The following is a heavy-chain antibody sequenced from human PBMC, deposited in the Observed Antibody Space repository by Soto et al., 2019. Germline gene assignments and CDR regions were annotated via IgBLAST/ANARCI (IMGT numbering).Heavy chain of an antibody. V-gene: IGHV4-34*01. D-gene: IGHD2-21*02. CDR3: ARHGGNSVGY. J-gene: IGHJ4*02. CDR2: INHSGST. Sequence: QVQLQQWGAGLLKPSETLSLTCAVYGGSFSGYYWSWIRQPPGKGLEWIGEINHSGSTNYNPSLKSRVTISVDTSKNQFSLKLSSVTAADTAVYYCARHGGNSVGYWGQGTLVTVSS. CDR1: GGSFSGYY.